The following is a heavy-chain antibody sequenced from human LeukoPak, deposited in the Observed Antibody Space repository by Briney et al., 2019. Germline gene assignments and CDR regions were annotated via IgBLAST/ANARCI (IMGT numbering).Heavy chain of an antibody. D-gene: IGHD2-15*01. CDR2: IKPDGHKK. CDR3: ARGWWGNDY. J-gene: IGHJ4*02. CDR1: GFTFSSYW. Sequence: GGSLRLSCAASGFTFSSYWMNWVRQAPGKGLEGVANIKPDGHKKNYVDSVKGRFTISRDNAKNSLYLHMYNLRPEDTAVYYCARGWWGNDYWGQGALVTVSS. V-gene: IGHV3-7*05.